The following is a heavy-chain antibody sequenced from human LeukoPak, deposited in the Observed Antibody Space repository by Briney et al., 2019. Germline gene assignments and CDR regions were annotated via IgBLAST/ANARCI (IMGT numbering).Heavy chain of an antibody. CDR3: GIASLHSAYGFDY. CDR1: GFTFSSYE. Sequence: GGSLRLSCAASGFTFSSYEMNWVRQAPGKGLEWVSHSSSSGSTIYYAGSVKGRFTIARDNDKNSVYLQVNSLRDEDTAVYYCGIASLHSAYGFDYWGQGTLVTVSS. CDR2: SSSSGSTI. V-gene: IGHV3-48*03. D-gene: IGHD5-12*01. J-gene: IGHJ4*02.